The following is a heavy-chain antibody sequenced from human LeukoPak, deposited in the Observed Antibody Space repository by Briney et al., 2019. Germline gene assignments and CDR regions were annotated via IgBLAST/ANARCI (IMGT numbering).Heavy chain of an antibody. CDR3: ATVLDYYGSGSCYNAAFH. D-gene: IGHD3-10*01. CDR2: FDPEDGET. CDR1: GYTLTELS. J-gene: IGHJ4*02. V-gene: IGHV1-24*01. Sequence: ASVKVSCKVSGYTLTELSMHWVRQAPGKGLEWMGGFDPEDGETIYAQKFQGRVTMTEDTSTDTAYMELSSLRSEDTAVYYCATVLDYYGSGSCYNAAFHWGQGTLVTVSS.